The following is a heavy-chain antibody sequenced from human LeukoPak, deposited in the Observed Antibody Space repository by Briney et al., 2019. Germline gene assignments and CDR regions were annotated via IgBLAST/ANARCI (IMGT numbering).Heavy chain of an antibody. CDR3: ARQGDGAYGYYYYGMDV. CDR2: IYPGDSDT. J-gene: IGHJ6*02. Sequence: GESLKISCKGSGYSFTSYWIGWVRQMPGKGLEWMGIIYPGDSDTRYSPSFQGRVTISADKSINTAYLQWSSLKASDTAMYYCARQGDGAYGYYYYGMDVWGQGTTVTVSS. D-gene: IGHD2-21*01. V-gene: IGHV5-51*01. CDR1: GYSFTSYW.